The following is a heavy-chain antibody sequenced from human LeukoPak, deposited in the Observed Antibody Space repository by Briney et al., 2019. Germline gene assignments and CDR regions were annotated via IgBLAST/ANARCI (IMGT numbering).Heavy chain of an antibody. J-gene: IGHJ6*02. CDR3: AKTLWKSYYYYGMDV. CDR2: ISRDSGRI. CDR1: GFTFDDYT. Sequence: GGSLRLSCAASGFTFDDYTMHWVRQAPGKGLEWVSGISRDSGRIGYADSVEGRFTISRDNAESSLHLQMNSLRPEDTALYYSAKTLWKSYYYYGMDVWGQGTTVTVYS. D-gene: IGHD2-21*01. V-gene: IGHV3-9*01.